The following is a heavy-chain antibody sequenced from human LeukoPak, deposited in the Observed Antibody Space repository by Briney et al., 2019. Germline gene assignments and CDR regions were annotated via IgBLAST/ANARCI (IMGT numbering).Heavy chain of an antibody. V-gene: IGHV4-31*03. Sequence: SETLSLTCTVSGGSISSGGYYWSWIRQHPGKGLEWIGYIFYSGSTYYNPSLKSRLTISVDTSKNQFSLKLSSVTAADTAVYYCASFYYYDSSGYYYYFDYWGQGTLVTVSS. J-gene: IGHJ4*02. D-gene: IGHD3-22*01. CDR3: ASFYYYDSSGYYYYFDY. CDR1: GGSISSGGYY. CDR2: IFYSGST.